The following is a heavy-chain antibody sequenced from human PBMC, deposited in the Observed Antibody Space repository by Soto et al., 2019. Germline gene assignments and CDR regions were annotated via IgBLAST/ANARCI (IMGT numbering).Heavy chain of an antibody. CDR3: ARAKIKRTIVYYFDY. CDR2: IWYDGSNK. Sequence: PVGSLRLSCASSVFTFSSYGMHCVRHSPGKGLEWVAVIWYDGSNKYYADSVKGRFTISRDNSKNTLYLQMNSLRAEDTAVYYCARAKIKRTIVYYFDYWGQGTLVTVSS. D-gene: IGHD1-26*01. V-gene: IGHV3-33*01. J-gene: IGHJ4*02. CDR1: VFTFSSYG.